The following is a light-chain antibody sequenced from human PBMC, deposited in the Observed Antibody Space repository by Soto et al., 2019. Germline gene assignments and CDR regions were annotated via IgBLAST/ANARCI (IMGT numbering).Light chain of an antibody. Sequence: QSALTQPASVSGSPGQSITISCTGTSSDVGGHNYVSWYQQHPGKAPKLMIYDVSNRPSGVSNRFSGSKSGNTASLTISGLQAEDEADYYCSSYTSSSTPYAFGTGTKAPS. CDR3: SSYTSSSTPYA. CDR2: DVS. CDR1: SSDVGGHNY. V-gene: IGLV2-14*01. J-gene: IGLJ1*01.